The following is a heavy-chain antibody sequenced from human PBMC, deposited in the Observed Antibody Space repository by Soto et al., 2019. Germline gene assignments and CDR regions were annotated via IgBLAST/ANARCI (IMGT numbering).Heavy chain of an antibody. CDR2: ISHDGSVQ. Sequence: GGSLRLSCAVSTFTFSNYGMQWVRQAPGKGLEWLGVISHDGSVQYYADAVKSRFTISSDNSQNTLFLQMNGLRAEDTGVYYCAKEFTAHSSGWCFDYGVQGA. J-gene: IGHJ4*02. CDR1: TFTFSNYG. D-gene: IGHD6-19*01. CDR3: AKEFTAHSSGWCFDY. V-gene: IGHV3-30*18.